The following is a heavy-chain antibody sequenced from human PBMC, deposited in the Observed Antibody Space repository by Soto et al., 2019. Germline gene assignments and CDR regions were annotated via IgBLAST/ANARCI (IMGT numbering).Heavy chain of an antibody. CDR3: ARVRSYSYGQGYGMDV. J-gene: IGHJ6*02. D-gene: IGHD5-18*01. CDR1: GFTFSSYG. CDR2: IGRRNDI. V-gene: IGHV3-21*01. Sequence: GGSLRLSCAASGFTFSSYGMHWVRQAPGKGLEWVSSIGRRNDIYYADSVKGRFTISRDDAKNSLSLQMNSLRAEDTAVYYCARVRSYSYGQGYGMDVWGQGTTVTVSS.